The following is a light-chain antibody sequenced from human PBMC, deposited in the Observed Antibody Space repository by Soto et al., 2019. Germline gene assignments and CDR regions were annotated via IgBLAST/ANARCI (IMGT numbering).Light chain of an antibody. V-gene: IGLV2-14*01. CDR2: EVS. CDR1: SSDIGRYNY. J-gene: IGLJ1*01. Sequence: QSVLTQPASVSGSPGQSITISCTGTSSDIGRYNYVSWYQQHPGKAPKLMISEVSSRPSGVSDRFSGSKSGNTASLSISGLQAEDEADYYCTSYTITSPYVFGTGTKVTVL. CDR3: TSYTITSPYV.